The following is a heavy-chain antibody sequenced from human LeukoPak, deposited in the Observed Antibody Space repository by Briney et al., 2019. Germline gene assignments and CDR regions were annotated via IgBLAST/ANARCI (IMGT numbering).Heavy chain of an antibody. J-gene: IGHJ5*02. V-gene: IGHV3-48*03. D-gene: IGHD1-1*01. CDR1: GFTFSSYE. CDR2: ISSSGSTI. Sequence: GGSLRLSCAASGFTFSSYEMKWVRQAPGKGLEWVSYISSSGSTIYYADSVKGRFTISRDNAKNSLYLQMNSLRVEDTAVYYCARSAGTWFDPWGQGTLVTVSS. CDR3: ARSAGTWFDP.